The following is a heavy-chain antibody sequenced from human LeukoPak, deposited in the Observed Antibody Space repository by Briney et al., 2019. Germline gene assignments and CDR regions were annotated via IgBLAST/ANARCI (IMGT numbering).Heavy chain of an antibody. CDR1: GYTFTGYY. V-gene: IGHV7-4-1*02. Sequence: ASVKVSCKASGYTFTGYYMHWVRQAPGQGLEWMGWINTNTGNPTYAQGFTGRFVFSLDTSVSTAYLQISSLKAEDTAVYYCARDGIHYYYYYMDVWGKGTTVTVSS. CDR2: INTNTGNP. J-gene: IGHJ6*03. CDR3: ARDGIHYYYYYMDV. D-gene: IGHD1-14*01.